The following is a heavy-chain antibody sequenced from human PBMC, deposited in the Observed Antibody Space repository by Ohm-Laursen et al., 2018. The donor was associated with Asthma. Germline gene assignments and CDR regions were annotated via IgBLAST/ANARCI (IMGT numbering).Heavy chain of an antibody. V-gene: IGHV3-48*01. CDR1: KFTFSNHW. J-gene: IGHJ3*02. Sequence: SLRLSCTASKFTFSNHWMNWVRQAPGKGLEWVSYISSSSSTIYYADSVKGRSTISRDNAKNSLYLQMNSLRAEDTAVYYCARRDFSGGDPSAAFDIWGQGTMVTVSS. CDR2: ISSSSSTI. D-gene: IGHD2-21*02. CDR3: ARRDFSGGDPSAAFDI.